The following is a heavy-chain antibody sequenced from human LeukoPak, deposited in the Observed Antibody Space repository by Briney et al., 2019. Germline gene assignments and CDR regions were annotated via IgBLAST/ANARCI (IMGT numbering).Heavy chain of an antibody. D-gene: IGHD2-21*02. V-gene: IGHV5-51*01. J-gene: IGHJ4*02. CDR2: IYPGDSDT. CDR3: ARAYCGGDCYSPAVDY. CDR1: GYSFTSYW. Sequence: GESLKISCKGSGYSFTSYWIGWVRQMPGKGLEWMGIIYPGDSDTRYSPSFQGQVTISADKSIGTAYLQWSSLKASDTAMYYCARAYCGGDCYSPAVDYWGQGTLVTVSS.